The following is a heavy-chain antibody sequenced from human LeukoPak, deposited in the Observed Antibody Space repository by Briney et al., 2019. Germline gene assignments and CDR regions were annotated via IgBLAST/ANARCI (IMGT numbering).Heavy chain of an antibody. J-gene: IGHJ4*02. Sequence: SETLSLTCAVYGGSFSGYYWSWIRQPPGKGPEWIGEINHSGSTNYNPSLKSRVTISVDTSKNQFSLKVSSVTAADTAVYYCAKQVVVAATPYFDYWGQGTLVTVSS. D-gene: IGHD2-15*01. CDR1: GGSFSGYY. V-gene: IGHV4-34*01. CDR2: INHSGST. CDR3: AKQVVVAATPYFDY.